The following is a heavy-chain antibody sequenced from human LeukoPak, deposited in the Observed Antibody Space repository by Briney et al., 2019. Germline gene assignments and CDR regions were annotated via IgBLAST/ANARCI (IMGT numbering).Heavy chain of an antibody. D-gene: IGHD5-24*01. J-gene: IGHJ1*01. V-gene: IGHV1-69*01. CDR2: IVPVFNTP. CDR1: GGTFSEYF. CDR3: ARDGDGFQYFLH. Sequence: VASVKVSCKASGGTFSEYFISWVRQAPGQGLEWMGGIVPVFNTPQYAQKFQGRVTITADESTSTGYLELSGLTSDDTAVYYCARDGDGFQYFLHWGQGTVVTVSS.